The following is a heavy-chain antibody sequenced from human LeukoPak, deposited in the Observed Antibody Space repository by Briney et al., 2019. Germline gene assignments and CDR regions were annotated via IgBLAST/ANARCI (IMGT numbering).Heavy chain of an antibody. CDR3: ARDYYYDSSGYSYFDY. D-gene: IGHD3-22*01. J-gene: IGHJ4*02. CDR1: GFTFSSYS. CDR2: ISSSSTI. Sequence: PGGSLRLSCAASGFTFSSYSMNWVRQAPGKGLEWVSYISSSSTIYYADSVKGRFTISRDNAKNSLYLQMNSLRAEDTAVYYCARDYYYDSSGYSYFDYWGQGTLVTLSS. V-gene: IGHV3-48*04.